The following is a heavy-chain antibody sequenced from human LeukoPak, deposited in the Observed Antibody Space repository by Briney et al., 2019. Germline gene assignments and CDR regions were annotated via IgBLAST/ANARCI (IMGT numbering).Heavy chain of an antibody. J-gene: IGHJ4*02. CDR1: GDSISSSSYY. CDR3: ARLFY. CDR2: IYYSGAT. V-gene: IGHV4-39*01. Sequence: PPETLSLTCTVSGDSISSSSYYWGWIRQPPGKGLEWIGTIYYSGATYYNPSLRSRVTISVDTSKNQYSLKLTSVTAADTAVYYCARLFYWGQGSLVTVSS.